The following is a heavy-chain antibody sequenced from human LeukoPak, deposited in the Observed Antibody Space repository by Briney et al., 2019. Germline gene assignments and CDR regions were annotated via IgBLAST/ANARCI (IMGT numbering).Heavy chain of an antibody. CDR2: INPTGGST. J-gene: IGHJ5*02. CDR1: GYTFTGYY. Sequence: ASVRVSCKASGYTFTGYYMHWVRQAPGQGLEWMGLINPTGGSTGYAQKFQGRVTMTRDMSTSTDYMELSSLRSEDTAIYYCARDNSVGDNAWWFDPWGQGTLVTVSS. D-gene: IGHD1-26*01. CDR3: ARDNSVGDNAWWFDP. V-gene: IGHV1-46*01.